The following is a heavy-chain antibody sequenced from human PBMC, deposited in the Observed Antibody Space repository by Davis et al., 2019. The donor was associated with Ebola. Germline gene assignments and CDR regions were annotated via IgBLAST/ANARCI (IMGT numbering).Heavy chain of an antibody. CDR1: GGSFSGYY. J-gene: IGHJ5*02. D-gene: IGHD3-3*01. CDR3: ARGRSRYCDFWSGREGWFDP. Sequence: MPSETLSLTCAVYGGSFSGYYWSWIRQPPGKGLEWIGEINHSGSTNYNPSLKSRVTISVDTSKNQFSLKLSSVTAADTAVYYCARGRSRYCDFWSGREGWFDPWGQGTLVTVSS. CDR2: INHSGST. V-gene: IGHV4-34*01.